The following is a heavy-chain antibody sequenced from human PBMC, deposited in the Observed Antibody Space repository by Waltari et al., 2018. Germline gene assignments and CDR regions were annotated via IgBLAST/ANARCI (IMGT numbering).Heavy chain of an antibody. CDR1: GYPFTEYY. CDR2: VDPEDGET. D-gene: IGHD6-19*01. CDR3: ATKMSDQWLRE. J-gene: IGHJ1*01. Sequence: EVHLVQSGAEVKRPGATVKISCKASGYPFTEYYLHWVRQAPGKGHEWMGHVDPEDGETEISDKFQGRVAMTADTSTETAYIEVRSLTSDDMAVYYCATKMSDQWLREWGQGTLVTVSS. V-gene: IGHV1-69-2*01.